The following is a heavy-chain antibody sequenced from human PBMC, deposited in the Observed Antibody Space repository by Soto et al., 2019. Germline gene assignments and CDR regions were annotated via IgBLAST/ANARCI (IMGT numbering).Heavy chain of an antibody. D-gene: IGHD5-18*01. V-gene: IGHV4-39*01. Sequence: SETLSLTCTVSGGSISSSSYYWGCIRQPPGKGLEWIASIDYTGNTFYNPSLTSRVTMSVDTSKNQFSLKVTSVTAADTAVYYCARINKGYGTDSWGQGTLVTVSS. J-gene: IGHJ4*02. CDR2: IDYTGNT. CDR1: GGSISSSSYY. CDR3: ARINKGYGTDS.